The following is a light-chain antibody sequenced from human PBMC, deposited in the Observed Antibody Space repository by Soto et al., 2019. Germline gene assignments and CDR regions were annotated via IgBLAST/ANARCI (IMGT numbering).Light chain of an antibody. J-gene: IGKJ1*01. CDR3: QQYNSLWT. CDR1: QSISSW. CDR2: KAS. Sequence: DIQMTQSPSTLSASVGDRVTITCRASQSISSWLAWYQQKPGKDPKLLIYKASSLESGVPSRFSGSGSGTEFTLTISSLQPDYFATYYCQQYNSLWTFGQGTKVEIK. V-gene: IGKV1-5*03.